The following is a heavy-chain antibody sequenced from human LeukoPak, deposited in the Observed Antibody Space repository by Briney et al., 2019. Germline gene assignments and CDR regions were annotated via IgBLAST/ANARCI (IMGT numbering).Heavy chain of an antibody. CDR2: IRGSDGYT. J-gene: IGHJ4*02. Sequence: GGSLRLSCAASGFTFNTYAISWVRQAPGKGLEWVSTIRGSDGYTYYADSVKGRFTISRDNSNNALYLQMNSLRAEDTAVFYCAKGRLDPNLVLDHWGQGTLVTVSS. CDR1: GFTFNTYA. CDR3: AKGRLDPNLVLDH. V-gene: IGHV3-23*01. D-gene: IGHD2-8*02.